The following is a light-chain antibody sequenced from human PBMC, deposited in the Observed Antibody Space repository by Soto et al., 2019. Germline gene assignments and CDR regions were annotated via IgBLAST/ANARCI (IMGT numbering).Light chain of an antibody. V-gene: IGKV1-5*03. CDR3: QQNNRYPWT. CDR2: KAS. J-gene: IGKJ1*01. Sequence: DSQMTQSPSTLPASVGDRVTITCRASQNINNWLAWYQQKPGKGPSLLIYKASNLESGVSSRFSGSGSGTEFTLTISSLQPDDIGTYYCQQNNRYPWTFGQATKV. CDR1: QNINNW.